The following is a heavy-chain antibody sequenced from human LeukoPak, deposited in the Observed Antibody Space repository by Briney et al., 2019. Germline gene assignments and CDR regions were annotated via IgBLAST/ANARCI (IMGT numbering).Heavy chain of an antibody. CDR2: ISSSSSTI. D-gene: IGHD1-26*01. CDR1: GFSFSSYS. J-gene: IGHJ4*02. V-gene: IGHV3-48*01. CDR3: ARSTKVGSTSSFFDD. Sequence: GGSLRLSCAASGFSFSSYSMNWVRQAPGKGLEWVSWISSSSSTIYYADSVKGRFTISRDNAKNSLYLQMNSLRAEDTAVYYYARSTKVGSTSSFFDDWGQGALVTVSS.